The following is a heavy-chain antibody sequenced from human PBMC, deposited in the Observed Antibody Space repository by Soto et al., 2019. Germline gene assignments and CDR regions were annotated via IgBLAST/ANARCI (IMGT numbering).Heavy chain of an antibody. Sequence: PGESLKISCKGSGYTFSKYWIGWVRQTPGKGLEWMGMIYPGDSDARYSPSFEGQVTFSVDKSINTAYLQWNSLKASDTAMYYSARQGGEYNTMSDYWGQGTLVTVSS. D-gene: IGHD3-10*01. J-gene: IGHJ4*02. V-gene: IGHV5-51*01. CDR2: IYPGDSDA. CDR1: GYTFSKYW. CDR3: ARQGGEYNTMSDY.